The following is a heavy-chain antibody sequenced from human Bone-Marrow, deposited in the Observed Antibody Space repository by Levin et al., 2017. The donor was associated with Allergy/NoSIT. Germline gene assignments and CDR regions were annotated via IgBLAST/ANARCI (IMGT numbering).Heavy chain of an antibody. D-gene: IGHD3-10*01. Sequence: GGSLRLSCAASGFTFSSYTMHWVRQAPGKGLEWVAVISYDTTEKYYLDSVKGRFTISRDNSLKSVFLQMNGLTIDDAALYYCAKNRDFFGSGNFDLDSWGQGTLVTVSS. CDR3: AKNRDFFGSGNFDLDS. CDR2: ISYDTTEK. CDR1: GFTFSSYT. V-gene: IGHV3-30*18. J-gene: IGHJ4*02.